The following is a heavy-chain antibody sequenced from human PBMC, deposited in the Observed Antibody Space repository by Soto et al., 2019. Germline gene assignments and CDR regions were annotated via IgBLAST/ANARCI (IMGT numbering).Heavy chain of an antibody. Sequence: QVQLVQSGAEVKKPGSSVKVSCKGSGGTFSSYAISWVRQAPRQGLAWMGGIIPIFGTANSAQKFQGRVTITADESTSTADMELSSLRSEDTAVYYCARVYYQLLYRRGCYCGMDLWGRGPKVTVSS. CDR1: GGTFSSYA. CDR3: ARVYYQLLYRRGCYCGMDL. J-gene: IGHJ6*02. CDR2: IIPIFGTA. V-gene: IGHV1-69*01. D-gene: IGHD2-2*02.